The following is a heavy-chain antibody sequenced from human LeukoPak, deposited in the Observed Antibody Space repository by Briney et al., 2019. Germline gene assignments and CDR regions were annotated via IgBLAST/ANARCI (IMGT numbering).Heavy chain of an antibody. CDR2: ISASGGST. CDR3: AKGLHGYDFDY. Sequence: PGGSLRLSCAASGFTFSSYAMSWVPQAPGKGLEWVSSISASGGSTYYADSVEGRFTISRDNSKNTLYLQVNSLRAEDTAVYYCAKGLHGYDFDYWGQGALVTVSS. V-gene: IGHV3-23*01. J-gene: IGHJ4*02. CDR1: GFTFSSYA. D-gene: IGHD5-12*01.